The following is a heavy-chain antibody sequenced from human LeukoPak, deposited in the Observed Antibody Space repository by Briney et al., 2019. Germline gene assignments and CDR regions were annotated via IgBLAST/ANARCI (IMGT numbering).Heavy chain of an antibody. V-gene: IGHV1-46*01. CDR1: GYTFTSYY. Sequence: ASVKVSCKASGYTFTSYYMHWVRQAPGQGLEWMGVINPSDGTTSLAQKFQGRVTMTRDTSTSTVSMELSSLRSEDTTIYYCARDRVGLGSNWFDPWGQGTLVTVSS. J-gene: IGHJ5*02. D-gene: IGHD1-26*01. CDR2: INPSDGTT. CDR3: ARDRVGLGSNWFDP.